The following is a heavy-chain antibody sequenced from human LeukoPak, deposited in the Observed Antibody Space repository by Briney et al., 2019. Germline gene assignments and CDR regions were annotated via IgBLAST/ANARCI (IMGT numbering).Heavy chain of an antibody. Sequence: PGGSLRLSCAASGFTVSSNYMSWVRQAPGKGLEWVSVIYSGGSTYYADSAKGRFTISRDNSKNTLYLQMNSLRAEDTAVYYCAKDLAFTTGKEYWGQGTLVTVSS. D-gene: IGHD1-14*01. CDR1: GFTVSSNY. CDR3: AKDLAFTTGKEY. J-gene: IGHJ4*02. V-gene: IGHV3-53*01. CDR2: IYSGGST.